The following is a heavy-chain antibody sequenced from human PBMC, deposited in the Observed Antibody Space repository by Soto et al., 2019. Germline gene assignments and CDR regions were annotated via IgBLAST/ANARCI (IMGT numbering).Heavy chain of an antibody. CDR3: VRDDVYCGGGRCYGVPMDV. J-gene: IGHJ6*03. CDR2: FDNGGNT. V-gene: IGHV3-66*01. Sequence: VQLVESGGGVVQPGGSLRPSFAFLGFPVGRSYITWVRQLPGKGRGGVDLFDNGGNTYYAESVKGRFTISRDSSENTLDLQLNSLRAEDTAVYYCVRDDVYCGGGRCYGVPMDVWGKGTTVTVSS. D-gene: IGHD2-15*01. CDR1: GFPVGRSY.